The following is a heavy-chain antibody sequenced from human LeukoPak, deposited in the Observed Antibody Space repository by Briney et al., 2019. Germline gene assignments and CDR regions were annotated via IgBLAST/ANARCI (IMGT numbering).Heavy chain of an antibody. CDR3: ARFMYYYGSGSPI. Sequence: SETLSLTCTVSGDSISSSGYYWDWIRQPPGKGLEWIGSIHNSGSTYYNPSLKSRVTISVDTSKNQFSLKLSSVTAADTAVYYCARFMYYYGSGSPIWGQGTMVTVPS. J-gene: IGHJ3*02. D-gene: IGHD3-10*01. CDR2: IHNSGST. CDR1: GDSISSSGYY. V-gene: IGHV4-39*07.